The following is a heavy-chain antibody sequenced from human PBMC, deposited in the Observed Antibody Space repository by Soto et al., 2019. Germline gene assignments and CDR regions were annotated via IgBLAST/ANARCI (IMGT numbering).Heavy chain of an antibody. Sequence: GGSLRLSCAVSGFTLINYGMTWVRQAPGKGLEWVSSIRGGGAVSYSADSVKGRFTISGDNSKNTLYLQMTSLGAEDTAIYYCGRDPNGDFIGAFNFWGQGTMVTVSS. D-gene: IGHD4-17*01. CDR2: IRGGGAVS. CDR3: GRDPNGDFIGAFNF. V-gene: IGHV3-23*01. J-gene: IGHJ3*01. CDR1: GFTLINYG.